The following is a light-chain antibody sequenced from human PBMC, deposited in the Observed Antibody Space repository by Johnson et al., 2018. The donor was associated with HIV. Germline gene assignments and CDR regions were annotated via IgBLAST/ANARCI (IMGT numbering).Light chain of an antibody. J-gene: IGLJ1*01. V-gene: IGLV1-51*02. Sequence: QSVLTQPPSVSAAPGQKVTISCSGSSSNIGDNYVSWYQQVPGTAPKLLIYENNKRPSGTPDRFSGSKSDTSATLGITGLQTGDEADYYCGTWDSSLSVYVFGTGTKVTVL. CDR2: ENN. CDR1: SSNIGDNY. CDR3: GTWDSSLSVYV.